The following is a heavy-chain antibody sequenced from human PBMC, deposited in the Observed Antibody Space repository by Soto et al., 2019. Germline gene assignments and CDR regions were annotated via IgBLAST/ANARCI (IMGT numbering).Heavy chain of an antibody. Sequence: ASVKVSCKASGYTFTSYAMHWVRQAPGQRLEWMGWINAGNGNTKYSQKFQGRVTITRDTSASTAYMELSSLRSEDTAVYYCARGTDYYDSSGLRNYYFDYWGQGTLVTVSS. CDR3: ARGTDYYDSSGLRNYYFDY. CDR1: GYTFTSYA. CDR2: INAGNGNT. J-gene: IGHJ4*02. D-gene: IGHD3-22*01. V-gene: IGHV1-3*01.